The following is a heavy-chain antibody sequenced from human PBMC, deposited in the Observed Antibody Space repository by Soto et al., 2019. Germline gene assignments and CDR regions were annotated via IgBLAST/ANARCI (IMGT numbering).Heavy chain of an antibody. CDR1: GYTFTNYW. J-gene: IGHJ4*02. D-gene: IGHD3-10*01. V-gene: IGHV5-51*01. CDR3: ARSIYGTGGYCSDY. Sequence: GESLKLFFKVAGYTFTNYWIAGLRQMSGKGLEWAGVIYPDDADTTYGPTFQGQVTISADNSLNTAYLQWSSLDVSDTAMYFCARSIYGTGGYCSDYWGQGTAVTVSS. CDR2: IYPDDADT.